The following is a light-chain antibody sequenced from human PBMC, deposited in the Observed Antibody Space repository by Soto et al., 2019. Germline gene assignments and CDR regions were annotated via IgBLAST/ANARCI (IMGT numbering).Light chain of an antibody. CDR2: DVS. V-gene: IGKV1-5*01. CDR1: QSISRW. Sequence: DIQMTQSPSTLSASVGDRVTITCRASQSISRWLAWYQQKPGKAPNLLIYDVSSLESGVPSRFCGSGSGTEFTLTITSLQPDDLATYYCQQYHSYSPMFTFGQGTKLEIK. CDR3: QQYHSYSPMFT. J-gene: IGKJ2*01.